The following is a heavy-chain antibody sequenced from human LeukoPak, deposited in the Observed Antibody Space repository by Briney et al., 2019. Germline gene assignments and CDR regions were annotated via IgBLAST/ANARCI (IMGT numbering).Heavy chain of an antibody. J-gene: IGHJ4*02. CDR2: ISSSSSYI. CDR3: ARYYYDSSGYPPFDY. Sequence: GGSLRLSCAASGFTFSSYSMNWVRQAPGKGLEWVSSISSSSSYIYYADSVKGRFTISRDNAKNSLYLQMNSLRAEDTAVYYCARYYYDSSGYPPFDYWGQGTLVTVSS. D-gene: IGHD3-22*01. CDR1: GFTFSSYS. V-gene: IGHV3-21*01.